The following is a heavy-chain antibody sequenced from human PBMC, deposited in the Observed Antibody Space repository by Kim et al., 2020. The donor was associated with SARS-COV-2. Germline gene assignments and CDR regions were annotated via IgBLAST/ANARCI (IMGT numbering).Heavy chain of an antibody. D-gene: IGHD4-17*01. V-gene: IGHV4-59*09. Sequence: SGSTNYNPSLKSRVTISVDTSKNQFSLKLSSVTAADTAVYYCARGPGTTIWGQGTMVTVSS. CDR2: SGST. CDR3: ARGPGTTI. J-gene: IGHJ3*02.